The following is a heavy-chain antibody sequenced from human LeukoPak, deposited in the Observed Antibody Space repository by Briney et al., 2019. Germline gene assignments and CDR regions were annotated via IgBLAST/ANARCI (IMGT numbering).Heavy chain of an antibody. CDR2: IYTSGST. CDR1: GGSISSYY. Sequence: PSETLSLTCTVSGGSISSYYWSWIRQPAGKGLEWIGRIYTSGSTNYNPSLKSRVTMSVDTSKNQFSLKLSSVTAADTAVYYCAREGPTVTPPYYYYMDVWGKGTTVTVSS. V-gene: IGHV4-4*07. CDR3: AREGPTVTPPYYYYMDV. D-gene: IGHD4-11*01. J-gene: IGHJ6*03.